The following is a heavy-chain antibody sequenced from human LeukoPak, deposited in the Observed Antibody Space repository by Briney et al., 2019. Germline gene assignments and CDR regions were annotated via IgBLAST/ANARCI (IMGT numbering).Heavy chain of an antibody. Sequence: GASVKVSCKASGYTFTIYGISWVRQAPGQGLEWMGWISAYNGNTNYAQKLQGRVTITRNTSISTAYMELSSLTSEDTAMYYCARAVGAPAAMAEPYWFDPWGQGTLVTVSS. CDR2: ISAYNGNT. V-gene: IGHV1-18*01. J-gene: IGHJ5*02. CDR3: ARAVGAPAAMAEPYWFDP. CDR1: GYTFTIYG. D-gene: IGHD5-18*01.